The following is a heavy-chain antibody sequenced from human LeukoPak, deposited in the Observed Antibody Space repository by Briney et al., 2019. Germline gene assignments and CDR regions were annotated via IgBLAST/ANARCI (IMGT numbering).Heavy chain of an antibody. J-gene: IGHJ4*02. Sequence: PGGSLRLSCAASGFSFSSFAMTWVRQAPGKGLEWVSSISSSSSYIYYADSVKGRFTISRDSAKNSLYLQMNSLRAEDTAVYYCARESKTRGYSYGWNYWGQGTLVTVSS. D-gene: IGHD5-18*01. V-gene: IGHV3-21*01. CDR1: GFSFSSFA. CDR2: ISSSSSYI. CDR3: ARESKTRGYSYGWNY.